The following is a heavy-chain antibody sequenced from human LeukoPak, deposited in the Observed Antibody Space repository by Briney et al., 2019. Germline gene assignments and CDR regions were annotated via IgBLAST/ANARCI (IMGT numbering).Heavy chain of an antibody. J-gene: IGHJ4*02. V-gene: IGHV2-5*01. CDR3: AHSVYCSSSSCYFDY. Sequence: SGPTLVKPTQTLTLTCTFSGVSLTTSGVGVGWIRQPPGKALEWLALIYWNDVKRYSPSLKTRLTITKDTSKNQVVLTMTNMDPVDTATYYCAHSVYCSSSSCYFDYWGQGTLVTVSS. CDR1: GVSLTTSGVG. D-gene: IGHD2-2*01. CDR2: IYWNDVK.